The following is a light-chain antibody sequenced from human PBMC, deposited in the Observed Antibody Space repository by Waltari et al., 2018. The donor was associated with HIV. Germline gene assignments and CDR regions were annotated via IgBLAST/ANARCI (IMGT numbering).Light chain of an antibody. CDR2: GAS. J-gene: IGKJ2*01. Sequence: EILMTQSPATLSVSPGDRATLSCRASQSLSNTIVVWYLQKPGQAPRLRIHGASSRATGIPARFSGSGSGTEYTLTITSLQSGDSALYYCQQYKNWPPNFGQGAKLEIK. V-gene: IGKV3-15*01. CDR1: QSLSNT. CDR3: QQYKNWPPN.